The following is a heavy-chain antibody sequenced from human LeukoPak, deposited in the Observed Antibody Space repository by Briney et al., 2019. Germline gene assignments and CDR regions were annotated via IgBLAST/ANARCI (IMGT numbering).Heavy chain of an antibody. CDR3: ARDPPYYDSSGYYYDY. V-gene: IGHV3-21*01. D-gene: IGHD3-22*01. CDR2: ISGSSIYI. J-gene: IGHJ4*02. Sequence: GGSLRHSCAASGFTFSTYSMNWVRQAPGKGLEWVSSISGSSIYIYYADSVKGRFTISRDNAKNSLYLQMNSLRAEDTAVYYCARDPPYYDSSGYYYDYWGQGTLVTVSS. CDR1: GFTFSTYS.